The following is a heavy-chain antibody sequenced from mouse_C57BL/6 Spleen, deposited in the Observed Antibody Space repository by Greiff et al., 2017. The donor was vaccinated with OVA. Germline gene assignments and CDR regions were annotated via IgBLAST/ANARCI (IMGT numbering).Heavy chain of an antibody. Sequence: QVHVKQSGAELARPGASVKLSCKASGYTFTSYGISWVKQRTGQGLEWIGEIYPRSGNTYYNEKFKGKATLTADKSSSTAYMELRSLTSEDSAVYFCARRTTVVGWSFDYWGQGTTLTVSS. J-gene: IGHJ2*01. V-gene: IGHV1-81*01. CDR3: ARRTTVVGWSFDY. CDR2: IYPRSGNT. D-gene: IGHD1-1*01. CDR1: GYTFTSYG.